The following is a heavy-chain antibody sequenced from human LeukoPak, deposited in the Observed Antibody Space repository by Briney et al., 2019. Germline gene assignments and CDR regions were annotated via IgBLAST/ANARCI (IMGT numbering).Heavy chain of an antibody. D-gene: IGHD3-10*01. CDR1: GGSFSGYY. Sequence: SETLSLTCAVYGGSFSGYYWSWIRQPPGKWLEWIGEINHSGSTNYNPSLKSRVTISVDTSKNQFSLKLSSVTAADTAVYYCARLVPRYGSGSQSDYWGQGTLVTVSS. CDR3: ARLVPRYGSGSQSDY. CDR2: INHSGST. V-gene: IGHV4-34*01. J-gene: IGHJ4*02.